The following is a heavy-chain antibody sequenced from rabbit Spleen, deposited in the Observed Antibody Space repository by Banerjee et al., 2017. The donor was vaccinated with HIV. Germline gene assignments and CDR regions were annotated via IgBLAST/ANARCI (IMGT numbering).Heavy chain of an antibody. D-gene: IGHD7-1*01. CDR3: ARDTGTSFSTYGMDL. Sequence: QEQLVESGGGLVQPGGSLKLSCKASGFDFSSYGVSWVRQAPGKGLEWIGYIDPVFGSTYYASWVNGRFTISRTSSTTVTLQMTSLTVADTATYFCARDTGTSFSTYGMDLWGPGTLVTVS. CDR2: IDPVFGST. CDR1: GFDFSSYG. V-gene: IGHV1S39*01. J-gene: IGHJ6*01.